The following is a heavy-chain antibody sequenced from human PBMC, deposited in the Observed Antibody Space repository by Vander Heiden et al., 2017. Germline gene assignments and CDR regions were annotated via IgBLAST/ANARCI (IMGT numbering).Heavy chain of an antibody. Sequence: EVQLVESGGGLVQPGGSLRLSGAASGFTFSSDGMSWVRQAPGKGLEWVSYISSSSSTIYYADSVKGRFTISRDNAKNSLYLQMNSLRDEDTAVYYCARGLTPTEYYYYYGMDVWGQGTTVTVSS. CDR2: ISSSSSTI. CDR3: ARGLTPTEYYYYYGMDV. V-gene: IGHV3-48*02. CDR1: GFTFSSDG. J-gene: IGHJ6*02. D-gene: IGHD1-1*01.